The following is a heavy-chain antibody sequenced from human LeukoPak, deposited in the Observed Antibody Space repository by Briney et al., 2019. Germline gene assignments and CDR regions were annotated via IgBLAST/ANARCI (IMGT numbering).Heavy chain of an antibody. CDR2: MNQDGSER. CDR3: ARANAMDV. V-gene: IGHV3-7*04. J-gene: IGHJ6*02. CDR1: GFTFSNHW. Sequence: PGGSLRLSCAASGFTFSNHWMTWVRQAPGKGPAWVANMNQDGSERYYVDSVKGRFTISRDNAKKSLYLQMNSLRLEDTALYYCARANAMDVWGQGTTVTASS.